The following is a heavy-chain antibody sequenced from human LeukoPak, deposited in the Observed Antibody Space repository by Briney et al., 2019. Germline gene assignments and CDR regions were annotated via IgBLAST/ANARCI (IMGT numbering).Heavy chain of an antibody. CDR3: TTEGNSYGYHAVDL. Sequence: GGSLRLSCAASGFTFSSYWMSWVRQAPGKGLEWVAKINQDGSDKYYVDSVKGRFTISRDNAKNSLYLQMNSLETEDTAVYYCTTEGNSYGYHAVDLWGQGTMVTVSS. CDR2: INQDGSDK. V-gene: IGHV3-7*03. J-gene: IGHJ3*01. CDR1: GFTFSSYW. D-gene: IGHD5-18*01.